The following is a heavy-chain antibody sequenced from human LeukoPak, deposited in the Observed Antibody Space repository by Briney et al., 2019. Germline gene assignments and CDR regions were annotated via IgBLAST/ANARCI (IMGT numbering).Heavy chain of an antibody. D-gene: IGHD3-10*01. J-gene: IGHJ4*02. Sequence: PSETLSLTCTVSGGSISSSSYYWGWIRQPPGKGLEWIGSIYYSGSTDYNPSLKSRVTISVDTSKNQFSLKLSSVTAADTAVYYCARHYGSGSYYPANLDYWGQGTLVTVSS. CDR3: ARHYGSGSYYPANLDY. CDR1: GGSISSSSYY. V-gene: IGHV4-39*01. CDR2: IYYSGST.